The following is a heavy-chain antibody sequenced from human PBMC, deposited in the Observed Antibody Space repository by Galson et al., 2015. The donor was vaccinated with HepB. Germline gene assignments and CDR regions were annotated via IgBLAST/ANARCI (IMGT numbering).Heavy chain of an antibody. Sequence: LRLSYAGSGFIFSTYSMNWVRQAPGKGLEWVSYISSRSRTIYYADSVKGRFTISRDNAKNSLYLQMNSLRDEDTAVYYCARDYGGPDCSSPSCYNDYYYYGMDVWGQGTTVTVSS. J-gene: IGHJ6*02. CDR3: ARDYGGPDCSSPSCYNDYYYYGMDV. V-gene: IGHV3-48*02. D-gene: IGHD2-2*02. CDR1: GFIFSTYS. CDR2: ISSRSRTI.